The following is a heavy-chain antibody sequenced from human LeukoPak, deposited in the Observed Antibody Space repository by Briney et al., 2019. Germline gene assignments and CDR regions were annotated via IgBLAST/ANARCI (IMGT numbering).Heavy chain of an antibody. CDR2: MNPNSGNT. J-gene: IGHJ6*02. CDR3: ARVPANYYGMDV. V-gene: IGHV1-8*01. Sequence: ASVKVSCKASGYTFTSYDINWVRQATGQGLEWMGWMNPNSGNTGYVQKFQGRVTMTRNTSISTAYMELSSLRSEDTAVYYCARVPANYYGMDVWGQGTTVTVSS. CDR1: GYTFTSYD.